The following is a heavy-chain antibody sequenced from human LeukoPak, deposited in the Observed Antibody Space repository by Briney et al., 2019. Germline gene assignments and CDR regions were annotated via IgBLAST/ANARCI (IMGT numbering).Heavy chain of an antibody. CDR3: AKDLLAAAGGPLDY. CDR2: ISGSGGST. CDR1: GFTFSSYA. J-gene: IGHJ4*02. Sequence: GGSLRLSCAASGFTFSSYAMSGVRQAPGKGLEWDSAISGSGGSTYYADPVKGRFTISRDNSKNTLYLQMNSLRAEDTAVYYCAKDLLAAAGGPLDYWGQGTLVTVSS. V-gene: IGHV3-23*01. D-gene: IGHD6-13*01.